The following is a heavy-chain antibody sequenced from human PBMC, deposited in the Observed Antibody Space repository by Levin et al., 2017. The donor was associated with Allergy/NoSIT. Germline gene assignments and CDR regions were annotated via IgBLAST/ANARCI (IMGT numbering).Heavy chain of an antibody. CDR1: GFLFSSYA. CDR3: TRADSSAYSDY. V-gene: IGHV3-30-3*01. CDR2: ISYDGSTT. J-gene: IGHJ4*02. D-gene: IGHD3-22*01. Sequence: LSLTCAASGFLFSSYAMHWVRQAPGKGLEWVAVISYDGSTTYYPDSVKGRFTISRDSAKNTLYLQMNSLRAEDTAVYYCTRADSSAYSDYWGKGTLVTVSS.